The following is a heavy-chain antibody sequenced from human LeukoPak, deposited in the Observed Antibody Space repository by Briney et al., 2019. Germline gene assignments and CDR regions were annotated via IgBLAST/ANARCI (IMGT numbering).Heavy chain of an antibody. CDR1: GGTFSSYA. CDR3: AGAWYYYDSSGYWPLDY. D-gene: IGHD3-22*01. V-gene: IGHV1-69*13. CDR2: IIPIFGTA. J-gene: IGHJ4*02. Sequence: SVKVSCKASGGTFSSYAISWVRQAPGQGLEWMGGIIPIFGTANYAQKFQGRVTITADESTSTAYMELSSLRSEDTAAYYCAGAWYYYDSSGYWPLDYWGQGTLVTVSS.